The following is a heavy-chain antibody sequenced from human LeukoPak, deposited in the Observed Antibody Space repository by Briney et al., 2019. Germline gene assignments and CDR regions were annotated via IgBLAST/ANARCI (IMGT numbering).Heavy chain of an antibody. CDR2: ISSSSSYI. CDR1: GFTFSSYS. D-gene: IGHD3-22*01. V-gene: IGHV3-21*04. Sequence: GGSLRLSCAASGFTFSSYSMNWVRQAPGKGLEWVSSISSSSSYIYYADSVKGRFTISRDNSKNTLYLQMNSLRAEDTAVYFCAKRGVVIRVILVGFHKEAYYFDSWGQGALVTVSS. CDR3: AKRGVVIRVILVGFHKEAYYFDS. J-gene: IGHJ4*02.